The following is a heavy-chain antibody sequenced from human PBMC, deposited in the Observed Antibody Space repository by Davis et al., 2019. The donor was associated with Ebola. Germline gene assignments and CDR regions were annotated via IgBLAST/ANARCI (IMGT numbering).Heavy chain of an antibody. CDR3: ARETEHYDSSGYSRLFDP. J-gene: IGHJ5*02. Sequence: PSQTLSLTCTVSGCSISSHYYSWIRQPAGKGLECIGRIYSTGSTNYNPSLASRVTMSVDTSKNHFSLKLSSVTAADTAVYYCARETEHYDSSGYSRLFDPWGQGTLVTVSS. CDR1: GCSISSHY. D-gene: IGHD3-22*01. V-gene: IGHV4-4*07. CDR2: IYSTGST.